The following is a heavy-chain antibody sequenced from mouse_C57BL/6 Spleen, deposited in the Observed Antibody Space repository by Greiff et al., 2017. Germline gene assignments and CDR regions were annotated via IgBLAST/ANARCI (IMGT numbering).Heavy chain of an antibody. D-gene: IGHD2-1*01. CDR3: ARRGVYYGNYVAMDY. CDR2: IYPGDGDT. V-gene: IGHV1-82*01. Sequence: VQLQQSGPELVKPGASVKISCKASGYAFSSSWMNWVKQRPGKGLEWIGRIYPGDGDTNYNGKFKGKATLTADKSSSTAYMQLSSLPSEDSAVYFCARRGVYYGNYVAMDYWGQGTSVTVSS. CDR1: GYAFSSSW. J-gene: IGHJ4*01.